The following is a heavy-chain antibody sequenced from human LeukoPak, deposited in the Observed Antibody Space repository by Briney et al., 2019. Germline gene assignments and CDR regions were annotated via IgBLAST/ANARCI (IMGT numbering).Heavy chain of an antibody. J-gene: IGHJ4*02. CDR3: AKTNYDFWSGYYGPFDY. CDR1: GFTLSSYW. Sequence: GGSLRLSCAASGFTLSSYWMHWVRQAPGKGLEWVSRIKGDEISINYADSVKGRFTISRDNSKNTLYLQMNSLRAEDTAVYYCAKTNYDFWSGYYGPFDYWGQGTLVTVSS. D-gene: IGHD3-3*01. CDR2: IKGDEISI. V-gene: IGHV3-74*01.